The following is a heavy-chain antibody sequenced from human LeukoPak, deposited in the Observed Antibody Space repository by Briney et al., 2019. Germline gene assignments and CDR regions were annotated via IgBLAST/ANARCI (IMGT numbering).Heavy chain of an antibody. Sequence: GGSLRLSCAASGFTVSSNYMSWVRQAQGKGLEWVSLIYSVGSTKYADSVKGRFTISRDNSKNTLYLQMNSLRAEDTAVYYCASGRYYFDYWGQGTLVTVSS. J-gene: IGHJ4*02. CDR2: IYSVGST. CDR3: ASGRYYFDY. CDR1: GFTVSSNY. V-gene: IGHV3-53*01.